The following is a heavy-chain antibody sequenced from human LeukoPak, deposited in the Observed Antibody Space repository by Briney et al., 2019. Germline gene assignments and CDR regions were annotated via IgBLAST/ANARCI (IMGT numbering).Heavy chain of an antibody. Sequence: GGSLRLSCEGSGFTFSNYWMGWVRQAPGKGLQWVANIKTDGSEKYYVDSVKGRFTISRDNAKNSLYLQMNSLRAEDTAVYYCAKDLYYYGSGSGNYFDYWGQGTLVTVSS. D-gene: IGHD3-10*01. V-gene: IGHV3-7*01. J-gene: IGHJ4*02. CDR2: IKTDGSEK. CDR3: AKDLYYYGSGSGNYFDY. CDR1: GFTFSNYW.